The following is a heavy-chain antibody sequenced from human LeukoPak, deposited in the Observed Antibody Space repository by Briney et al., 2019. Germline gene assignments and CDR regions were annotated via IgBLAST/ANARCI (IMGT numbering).Heavy chain of an antibody. CDR2: INHSGST. V-gene: IGHV4-34*01. J-gene: IGHJ4*02. D-gene: IGHD3-22*01. Sequence: KTSETLSLTCAVYGGSFSGYSWSWIRQPPGKGLEWIGEINHSGSTNYNPSLKSRVTISVDTSKNQFSLKLSSVTAADTAVYYCARLEEWDDTVRDNWGQGTLVTVSS. CDR3: ARLEEWDDTVRDN. CDR1: GGSFSGYS.